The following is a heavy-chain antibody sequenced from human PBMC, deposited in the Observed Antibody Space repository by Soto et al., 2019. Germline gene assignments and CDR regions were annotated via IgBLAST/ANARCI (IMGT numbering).Heavy chain of an antibody. CDR3: AASVFP. Sequence: SLSLSCASSGFSFSSYGMHWVRQAPGKGLEWVAVIWYDGSNKYYADSVKGRFTISRDNSKNTLYLQMNSLTPADTAVYYCAASVFPWGQGTLVTVSP. V-gene: IGHV3-33*01. CDR1: GFSFSSYG. J-gene: IGHJ5*02. CDR2: IWYDGSNK.